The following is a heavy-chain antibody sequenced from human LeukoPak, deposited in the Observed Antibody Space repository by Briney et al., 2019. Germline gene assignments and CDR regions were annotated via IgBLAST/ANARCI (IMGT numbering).Heavy chain of an antibody. D-gene: IGHD6-6*01. V-gene: IGHV3-48*03. J-gene: IGHJ5*02. Sequence: PGGSLRLSCAASGFTFSSYQMNWVRQTPGKGLEWVSYISSSGSTIYYADSVKGRFTISRDNSKNTLYLQMNSLRAEDTAVYYCAKGASYNWFDPWGQGTLATVSS. CDR2: ISSSGSTI. CDR3: AKGASYNWFDP. CDR1: GFTFSSYQ.